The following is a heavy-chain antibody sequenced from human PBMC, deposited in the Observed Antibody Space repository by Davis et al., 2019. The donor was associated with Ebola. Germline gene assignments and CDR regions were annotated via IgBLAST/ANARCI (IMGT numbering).Heavy chain of an antibody. D-gene: IGHD3-9*01. J-gene: IGHJ5*02. CDR3: ARYYFGYDV. Sequence: SGPPLAIPTQPLTLTWTLSGFPLTTDPMRVSWIRQPPGNALDWFARIDRDDDKFYNTSLKTRLAISKDPSKNQVVLKMTNMDPVDTHTYYCARYYFGYDVWGQGTLVTVSS. CDR2: IDRDDDK. CDR1: GFPLTTDPMR. V-gene: IGHV2-70*04.